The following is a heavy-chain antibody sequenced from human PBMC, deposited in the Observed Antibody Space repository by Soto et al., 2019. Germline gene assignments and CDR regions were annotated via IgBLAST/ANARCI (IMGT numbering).Heavy chain of an antibody. CDR3: ARDLAFYCSGGSCYSRYYYMDV. Sequence: SQTLSLTCVISGDSVSSNSAAWNWIRQSPSRGLEWLGRTYYRSKWYNDYAVSVKNRITINPDTSKNQFSLQLNSVTPEDTAVYYCARDLAFYCSGGSCYSRYYYMDVWGKGTTVTVSS. J-gene: IGHJ6*03. CDR1: GDSVSSNSAA. V-gene: IGHV6-1*01. D-gene: IGHD2-15*01. CDR2: TYYRSKWYN.